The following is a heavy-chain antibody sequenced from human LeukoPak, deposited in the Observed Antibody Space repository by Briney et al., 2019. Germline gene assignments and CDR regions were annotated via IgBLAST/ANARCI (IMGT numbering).Heavy chain of an antibody. CDR3: ARSHIVAVTGFAFDI. V-gene: IGHV4-39*01. CDR1: GGSISSSSYY. CDR2: NYYSGST. J-gene: IGHJ3*02. Sequence: SETLSLTCTVSGGSISSSSYYWGWIRQPPGKGLEWTGSNYYSGSTYYNPSLKSRVTITVDTSKNQFSLKLSSVTAADTTVYYCARSHIVAVTGFAFDIWGQGTLVTVSS. D-gene: IGHD2-21*02.